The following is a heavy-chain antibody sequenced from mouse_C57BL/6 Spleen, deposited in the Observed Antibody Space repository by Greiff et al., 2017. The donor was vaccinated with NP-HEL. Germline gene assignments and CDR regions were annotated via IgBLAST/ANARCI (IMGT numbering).Heavy chain of an antibody. CDR3: ARVLRYFDV. CDR2: IHPNSGST. CDR1: GYTFTSYW. V-gene: IGHV1-64*01. Sequence: VQLVESGAELVKPGASVKLSCKASGYTFTSYWMHWVKQRPGQGLEWIGMIHPNSGSTNYNEKFKSKATLTVDKSSSTAYMQLSSLTSEDSAVYYCARVLRYFDVWGTGTTVTVSS. J-gene: IGHJ1*03. D-gene: IGHD1-1*01.